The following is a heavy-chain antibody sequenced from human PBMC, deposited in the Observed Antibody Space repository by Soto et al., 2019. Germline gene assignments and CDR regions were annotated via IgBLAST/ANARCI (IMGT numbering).Heavy chain of an antibody. CDR3: AKLPGSIEASPGLGIFGY. J-gene: IGHJ4*02. CDR2: ISGSGGST. D-gene: IGHD6-6*01. CDR1: GFTFSSYA. Sequence: GGSLRLSCAASGFTFSSYAMSWVRQAPGKGLEWVSAISGSGGSTYYADSVKGRFTISRDNSKNTLYLQMNSLRAEDTAVYYCAKLPGSIEASPGLGIFGYWGQGTLVTVSS. V-gene: IGHV3-23*01.